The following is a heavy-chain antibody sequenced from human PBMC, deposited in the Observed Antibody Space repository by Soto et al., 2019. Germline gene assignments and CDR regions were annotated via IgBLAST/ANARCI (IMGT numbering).Heavy chain of an antibody. V-gene: IGHV1-69*08. CDR1: GGTFSSYT. CDR2: IIPILGIA. D-gene: IGHD4-17*01. CDR3: ARETTVTTLGAFDI. J-gene: IGHJ3*02. Sequence: QVQLVQSGAEVKKPGSSVKVSCKASGGTFSSYTISWVRQAPGQGLEWMGRIIPILGIANYAQKFQGRVTITADKSTSTAYMELNSLRSEDTAVYYCARETTVTTLGAFDIWGQGTMVTVSS.